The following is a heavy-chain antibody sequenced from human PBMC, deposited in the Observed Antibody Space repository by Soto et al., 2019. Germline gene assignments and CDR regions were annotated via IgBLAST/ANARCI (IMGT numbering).Heavy chain of an antibody. CDR3: ARSIIFGPHYYYYYGMDV. J-gene: IGHJ6*02. CDR2: ISAHNGNT. Sequence: ASVKVSCKASGYTFNSNGITWVRQAPGRGLEWMGWISAHNGNTNFAQNLQDRVTMTTDTSTSTAYMELRSLRSDDTAVYYCARSIIFGPHYYYYYGMDVWGQGTTVTV. V-gene: IGHV1-18*04. D-gene: IGHD3-3*01. CDR1: GYTFNSNG.